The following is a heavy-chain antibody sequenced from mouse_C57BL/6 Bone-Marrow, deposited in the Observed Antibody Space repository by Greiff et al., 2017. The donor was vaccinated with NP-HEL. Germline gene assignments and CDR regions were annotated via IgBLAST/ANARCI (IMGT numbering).Heavy chain of an antibody. CDR1: GYAFSSSW. V-gene: IGHV1-82*01. Sequence: QVQLKESGPELVKPGASVKISCKASGYAFSSSWMNWVKQRPGKGLEWIGRIYPGDGDTNYNGKFKGKATLTADKSSSTAYMQLSSLTSEDSAVYFCARKASGNYLDYWGQGTTLTVSS. CDR3: ARKASGNYLDY. D-gene: IGHD1-3*01. CDR2: IYPGDGDT. J-gene: IGHJ2*01.